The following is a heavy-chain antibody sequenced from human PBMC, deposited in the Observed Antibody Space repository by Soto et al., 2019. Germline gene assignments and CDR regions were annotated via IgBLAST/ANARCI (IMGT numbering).Heavy chain of an antibody. CDR3: VPHGMSVRGAVVSFAY. CDR1: GLNLSSTV. CDR2: ISGGGRT. V-gene: IGHV3-23*04. Sequence: EVQLVVSGGGLVQPGGSLRLSCVASGLNLSSTVMTCVRQAPGKGLEWVSSISGGGRTFYADSVKGRFTISRDNSKNTVDLKMNSLRGEDRAEYYCVPHGMSVRGAVVSFAYWGHGTQVTVSS. J-gene: IGHJ4*01. D-gene: IGHD3-10*01.